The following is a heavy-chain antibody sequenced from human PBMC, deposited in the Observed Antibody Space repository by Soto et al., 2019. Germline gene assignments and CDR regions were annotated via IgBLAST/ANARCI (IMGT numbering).Heavy chain of an antibody. Sequence: EVQLVESGGGVVRPGGSLRLSCAASGFTFDDYGMRWVRQAPGKGLEWVSGINWNGDSTGYADSEKGRFTISRDNAKNSLYLERNSLRAEDTALYYCARVEHGDQIDFWGQGTLVTVSS. J-gene: IGHJ4*02. CDR1: GFTFDDYG. D-gene: IGHD4-17*01. CDR2: INWNGDST. V-gene: IGHV3-20*04. CDR3: ARVEHGDQIDF.